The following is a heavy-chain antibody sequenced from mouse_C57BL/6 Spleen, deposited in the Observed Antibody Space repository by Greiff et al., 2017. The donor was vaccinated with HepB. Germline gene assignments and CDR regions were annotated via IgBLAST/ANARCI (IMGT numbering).Heavy chain of an antibody. CDR1: GYAFSSSW. J-gene: IGHJ2*01. CDR2: IYPGDGDT. CDR3: ASQTGNSVDY. D-gene: IGHD4-1*01. V-gene: IGHV1-82*01. Sequence: QVQLQQSGPELVKPGASVKISCKASGYAFSSSWMNWVKQRPGKGLEWIGRIYPGDGDTNYNGKFKGKATLTADKSSSTAYMQLSSLTSEDSAVYFCASQTGNSVDYWGQGTTLTVSS.